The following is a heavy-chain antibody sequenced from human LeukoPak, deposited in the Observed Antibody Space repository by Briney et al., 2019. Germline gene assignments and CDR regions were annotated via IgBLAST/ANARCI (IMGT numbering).Heavy chain of an antibody. CDR1: GFAFSRYS. CDR2: ISYSGPHM. J-gene: IGHJ4*02. D-gene: IGHD4-17*01. CDR3: ASNDYRDEGIDS. Sequence: GGSLRLSCAASGFAFSRYSMNWVRQAPVKGLEWVSSISYSGPHMFYADSVRGRFTISRDNAENSLFLQMNSLRAEDTAVYFCASNDYRDEGIDSWGQGTLVTVSS. V-gene: IGHV3-21*01.